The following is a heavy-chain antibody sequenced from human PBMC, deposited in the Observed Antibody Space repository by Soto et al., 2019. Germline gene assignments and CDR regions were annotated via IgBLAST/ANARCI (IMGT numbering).Heavy chain of an antibody. D-gene: IGHD3-3*01. V-gene: IGHV3-30-3*01. CDR3: ARVTLGLAIGHGMDV. CDR2: ISFDGNTK. J-gene: IGHJ6*02. Sequence: SLRLEGGLSGYACSYHGMQWDHQDPGKGLEWIAVISFDGNTKYYADSVKGRVSVSRDNFANTLFLQMGNLRIEDTAVYYCARVTLGLAIGHGMDVWGHGTTVTVSS. CDR1: GYACSYHG.